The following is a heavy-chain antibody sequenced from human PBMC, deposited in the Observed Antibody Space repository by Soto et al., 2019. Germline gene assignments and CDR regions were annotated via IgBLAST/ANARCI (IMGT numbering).Heavy chain of an antibody. V-gene: IGHV3-66*01. CDR3: ARDCESSDYRCWFDT. CDR2: IYSGGTT. CDR1: GFTVSSNY. J-gene: IGHJ5*02. Sequence: EVQLVESGGGLVQPGGSLRLSCAASGFTVSSNYMSWVRQAPGKGLEWVSVIYSGGTTYYADSVKGRFTISRDNSKYTLYLQMNSLRAEDTAVYYCARDCESSDYRCWFDTWGQGTLVTVSS. D-gene: IGHD3-22*01.